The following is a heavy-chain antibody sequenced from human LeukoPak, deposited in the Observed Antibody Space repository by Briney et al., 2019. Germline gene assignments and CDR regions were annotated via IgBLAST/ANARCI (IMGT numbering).Heavy chain of an antibody. D-gene: IGHD1-7*01. Sequence: SGTLSLTCAVSGGSISSYYWSWIRQPAGKGLEWIGRNYTSGSTNYNPSLKSRVTMSVDTSKNQFSLKLSSVTAADTAVYYCARDRNWNWDYWGQGTLVTVSS. J-gene: IGHJ4*02. CDR2: NYTSGST. V-gene: IGHV4-4*07. CDR3: ARDRNWNWDY. CDR1: GGSISSYY.